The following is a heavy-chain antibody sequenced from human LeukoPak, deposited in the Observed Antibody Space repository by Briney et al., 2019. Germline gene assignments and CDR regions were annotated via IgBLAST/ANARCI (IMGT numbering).Heavy chain of an antibody. CDR3: ASARDIVVVPRVPGLRYDAFDI. D-gene: IGHD2-2*01. CDR2: IYPGDSDT. Sequence: GESLKISCKGSGYNFTNNWIGWVRQMPGRGLEWMGIIYPGDSDTRYSPSFQGQVTISVDKSMSTAYLQWTTLKASDSAMYYCASARDIVVVPRVPGLRYDAFDIWGQGTMVAVSS. V-gene: IGHV5-51*01. J-gene: IGHJ3*02. CDR1: GYNFTNNW.